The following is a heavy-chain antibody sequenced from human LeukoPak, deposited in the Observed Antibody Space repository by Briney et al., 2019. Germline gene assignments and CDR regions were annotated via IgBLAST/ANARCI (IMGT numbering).Heavy chain of an antibody. J-gene: IGHJ3*02. CDR3: ARELKFNDGFDALDI. CDR1: GFTFSNYD. V-gene: IGHV3-13*04. CDR2: IGTAGAT. Sequence: PGGSLRLSCAASGFTFSNYDMHWVRQTTGKGVEWVSAIGTAGATYYPGSVKGRFNVSRENAENSLYLQMNSLGVGDTAVYYCARELKFNDGFDALDIWGQGTMVTVSS. D-gene: IGHD1-1*01.